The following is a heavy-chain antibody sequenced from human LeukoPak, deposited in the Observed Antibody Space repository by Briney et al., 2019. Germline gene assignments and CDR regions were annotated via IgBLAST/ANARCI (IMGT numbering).Heavy chain of an antibody. D-gene: IGHD7-27*01. CDR2: IKQDGSEK. Sequence: PGGSLRLSCAASGCTLSSYWMSWVRQAPGKGLEWVANIKQDGSEKQYVDSVKGRFAISRDNAENSLYLQMNSLKAEDTAVYYCGRFTRSGDSVYWGQGTLVTVSS. CDR3: GRFTRSGDSVY. V-gene: IGHV3-7*04. CDR1: GCTLSSYW. J-gene: IGHJ4*02.